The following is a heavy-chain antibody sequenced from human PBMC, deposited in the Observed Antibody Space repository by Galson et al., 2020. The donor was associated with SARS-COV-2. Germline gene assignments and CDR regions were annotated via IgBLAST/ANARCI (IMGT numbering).Heavy chain of an antibody. CDR3: ARGSGSYYYFHH. D-gene: IGHD3-10*01. Sequence: SETLSLTCTVSGGSLSDSSYYWDWIRQSPGKGLEWIGSIYYSGSTNYNPSLEGRVTISIFTSKNQFSLKVNSLTAADTAVYYCARGSGSYYYFHHWGQGTLVTVSS. CDR1: GGSLSDSSYY. J-gene: IGHJ1*01. CDR2: IYYSGST. V-gene: IGHV4-39*02.